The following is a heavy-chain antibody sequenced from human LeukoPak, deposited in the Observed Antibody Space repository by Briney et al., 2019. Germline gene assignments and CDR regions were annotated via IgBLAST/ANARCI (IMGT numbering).Heavy chain of an antibody. CDR1: GYTFTVYY. V-gene: IGHV1-2*02. D-gene: IGHD2-2*01. J-gene: IGHJ4*02. Sequence: ASVTVSFTASGYTFTVYYIHWVRQVPGQGLEWMGWINPNSGGTNYAQKFQGRVTMTRDTSISTAYMELSSLRSDDTAVYYCATLYCSSTSCSIGKGDYWGQGTLVTVSS. CDR3: ATLYCSSTSCSIGKGDY. CDR2: INPNSGGT.